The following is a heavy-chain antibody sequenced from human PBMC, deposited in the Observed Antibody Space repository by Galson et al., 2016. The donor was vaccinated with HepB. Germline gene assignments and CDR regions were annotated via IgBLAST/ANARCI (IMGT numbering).Heavy chain of an antibody. D-gene: IGHD5-24*01. V-gene: IGHV1-69*04. CDR2: IIPILGIT. Sequence: SVKVSCKASGGTFSSYGISWVRQAPGQGLEWMGRIIPILGITNYAQKIQGRVTITAEKSTSTAYMELSSLTSDDTAVYYCAAPRDGYNFGIVYWGQGTLVTVSS. CDR1: GGTFSSYG. CDR3: AAPRDGYNFGIVY. J-gene: IGHJ4*02.